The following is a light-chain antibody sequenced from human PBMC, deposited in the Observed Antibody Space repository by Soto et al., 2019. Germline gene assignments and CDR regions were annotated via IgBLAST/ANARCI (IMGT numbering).Light chain of an antibody. CDR1: SSDVGGYDS. V-gene: IGLV2-14*01. Sequence: QAVVTQPASVSGSPGQSITISCTGTSSDVGGYDSVSWYQQHPGKAPKLLVYEVSNRPSGVSSRFSGSKSGNTASLTISGLQAEDEADYSCSSYSSTTTLVVFGGGTKLTVL. CDR3: SSYSSTTTLVV. J-gene: IGLJ2*01. CDR2: EVS.